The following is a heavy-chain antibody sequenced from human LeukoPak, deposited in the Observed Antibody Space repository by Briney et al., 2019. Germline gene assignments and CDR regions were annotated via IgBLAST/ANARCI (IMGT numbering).Heavy chain of an antibody. Sequence: GGSLRLSCEASGFTFSSYAMSWVRQAPGKGLEWVSSISGSGGSTYYADSVKGRFTISRDNSKNTLYLQMNSLRAEDTAVYYCARRAGGYSHPYDYWGQGTLVTVSS. J-gene: IGHJ4*02. CDR3: ARRAGGYSHPYDY. CDR1: GFTFSSYA. CDR2: ISGSGGST. D-gene: IGHD5-18*01. V-gene: IGHV3-23*01.